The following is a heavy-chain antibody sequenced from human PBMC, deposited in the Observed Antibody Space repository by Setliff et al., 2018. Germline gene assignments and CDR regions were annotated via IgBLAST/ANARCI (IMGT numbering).Heavy chain of an antibody. D-gene: IGHD6-13*01. CDR2: ICRSSTYI. V-gene: IGHV3-21*01. J-gene: IGHJ3*02. CDR3: ASAGHSGSWFPFDAFHI. Sequence: GGSLRLSCAASGFTFSSYSMNWVRQAPGKGLEWVSSICRSSTYIYYADSMKCRFTISRYNAKNSLYLQMNSLRAEDTAVYYCASAGHSGSWFPFDAFHIWGQGTMVTVSS. CDR1: GFTFSSYS.